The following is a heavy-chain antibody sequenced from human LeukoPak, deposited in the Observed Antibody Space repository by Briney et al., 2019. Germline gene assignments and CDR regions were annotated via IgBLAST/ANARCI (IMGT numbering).Heavy chain of an antibody. J-gene: IGHJ4*02. V-gene: IGHV1-18*01. CDR3: ARVWGYYYDSSGYSDFDY. Sequence: ASVKVSCKASGYTFTTYGITWVRQAPGQGLEWMGWISAYNGNTNYAQKFQGRVTMTIDTSTSTAYMELRSLKSDDTAVYYCARVWGYYYDSSGYSDFDYWGQGTQVTVSS. D-gene: IGHD3-22*01. CDR2: ISAYNGNT. CDR1: GYTFTTYG.